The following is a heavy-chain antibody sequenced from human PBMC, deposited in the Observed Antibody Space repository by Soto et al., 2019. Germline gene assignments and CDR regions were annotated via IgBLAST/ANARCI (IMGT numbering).Heavy chain of an antibody. V-gene: IGHV5-51*01. J-gene: IGHJ4*02. CDR1: GYSFTSYW. Sequence: GESLKISCKGSGYSFTSYWIGWVRQMPGKGLEWRGIIYPGDSDTRYSPSFQGQVAFSADKSISTAYVQWSGLKASDTAIYYCARRLRTGWFFDFWGQGTLVNVSS. D-gene: IGHD6-19*01. CDR2: IYPGDSDT. CDR3: ARRLRTGWFFDF.